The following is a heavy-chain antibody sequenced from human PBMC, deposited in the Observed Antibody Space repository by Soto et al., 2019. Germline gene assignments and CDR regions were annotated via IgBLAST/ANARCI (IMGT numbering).Heavy chain of an antibody. D-gene: IGHD4-4*01. Sequence: ALRLSCAASGFTFSTYSMNWVRQAPGKGLEWVSSISGSGNYTHYADFLRGRFTISRDNAKTSLYLQMNSLRAEDTAVYYCAREGINNYNEYYFDSWGQGTVVTVSS. CDR2: ISGSGNYT. J-gene: IGHJ4*02. CDR3: AREGINNYNEYYFDS. CDR1: GFTFSTYS. V-gene: IGHV3-21*01.